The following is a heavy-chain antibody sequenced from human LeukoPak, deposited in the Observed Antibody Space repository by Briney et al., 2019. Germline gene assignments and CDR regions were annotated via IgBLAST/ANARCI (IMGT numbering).Heavy chain of an antibody. V-gene: IGHV1-18*01. J-gene: IGHJ4*02. D-gene: IGHD2-15*01. CDR2: ISAYNGNT. CDR1: GYTFTSYG. Sequence: GASVTVSCKASGYTFTSYGISWVRQAPGQGLEWMGWISAYNGNTNYAQKLQGRVTMTRDTSISTAYMELSSLRSDDTAVYYCATAYCSGASCYSDYWGQGTLVTVSS. CDR3: ATAYCSGASCYSDY.